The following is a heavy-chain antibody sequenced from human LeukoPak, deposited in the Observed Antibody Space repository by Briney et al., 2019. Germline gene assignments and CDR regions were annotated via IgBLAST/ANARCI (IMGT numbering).Heavy chain of an antibody. CDR1: GGSISSYY. J-gene: IGHJ5*02. D-gene: IGHD2-8*01. CDR3: ARDRLMVYAGPWFDP. CDR2: IYTSGST. V-gene: IGHV4-4*07. Sequence: SETLSLTCTVSGGSISSYYWSWIRQPAGKGLVWIGRIYTSGSTNYNPSLKSRVTMSVDTSKNQFSLKLSSVTAADTAVYYCARDRLMVYAGPWFDPWGQGTLVTVSS.